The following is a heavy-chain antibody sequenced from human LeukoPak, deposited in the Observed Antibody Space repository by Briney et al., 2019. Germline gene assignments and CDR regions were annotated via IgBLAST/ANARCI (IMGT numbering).Heavy chain of an antibody. CDR1: GGSFSGYY. J-gene: IGHJ6*04. CDR3: AKMMDV. Sequence: SETLSLTRAVYGGSFSGYYWSWIRQTPGKGLEWIGYIYYSGSTNFNPSLKSRVTISVDASKNQFSLKLSSVTAADTAVYYCAKMMDVWGKGTTVTISS. V-gene: IGHV4-59*01. CDR2: IYYSGST.